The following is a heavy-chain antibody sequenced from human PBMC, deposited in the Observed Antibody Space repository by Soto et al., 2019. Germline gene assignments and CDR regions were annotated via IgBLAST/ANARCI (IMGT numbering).Heavy chain of an antibody. J-gene: IGHJ4*02. CDR3: ARDFSVDTAMVVSNFDY. CDR1: GYPFTSYG. D-gene: IGHD5-18*01. Sequence: ASVKVSCKASGYPFTSYGIGWVRQAPGQGLEWMGWISPYNGNTNYAQKLQGRVTMTTDTSTSTAYMELRSLRSDDTAVYYCARDFSVDTAMVVSNFDYWGQGTLVTVSS. V-gene: IGHV1-18*01. CDR2: ISPYNGNT.